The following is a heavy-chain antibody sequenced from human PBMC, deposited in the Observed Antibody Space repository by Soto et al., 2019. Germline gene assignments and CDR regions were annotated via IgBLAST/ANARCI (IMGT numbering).Heavy chain of an antibody. J-gene: IGHJ1*01. V-gene: IGHV3-74*01. CDR2: ISNDGSS. Sequence: EVQLVESGGGLVQPGGSLRLSCVASGFTFSSYWMHWVRQAPGKGLVWVSSISNDGSSIYADPVKGRFTISRDNAKNTLYLQMNSLMAEDTAVYYCARLPNKSPQNWGQGTLVIVSP. CDR3: ARLPNKSPQN. CDR1: GFTFSSYW.